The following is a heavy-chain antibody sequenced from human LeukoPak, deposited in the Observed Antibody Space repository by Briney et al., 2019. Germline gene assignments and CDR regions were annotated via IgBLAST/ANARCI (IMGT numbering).Heavy chain of an antibody. D-gene: IGHD2-2*01. CDR3: AKTPHIVVVPAPIDY. V-gene: IGHV3-30-3*02. CDR1: GFTFSSYA. J-gene: IGHJ4*02. Sequence: GGSLRLSCAASGFTFSSYAMHWVRQAPGKGLEWVAVISYDGSNEYYADSVKGRFTISRDNSKNTLYLQMNSLRAEDTAIYYCAKTPHIVVVPAPIDYWGQGTLVTVSS. CDR2: ISYDGSNE.